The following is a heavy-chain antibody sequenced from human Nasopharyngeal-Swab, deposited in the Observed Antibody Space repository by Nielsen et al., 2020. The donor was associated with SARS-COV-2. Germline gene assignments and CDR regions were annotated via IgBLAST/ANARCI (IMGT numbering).Heavy chain of an antibody. D-gene: IGHD3-3*01. CDR3: ASEGSGVFGVVIYAFHI. CDR2: VVPEDGEP. Sequence: ASVKVSCKVSGYTLTVLPIHWVRQAPGKGLEWMGTVVPEDGEPIYAQNFQGRVTMTEDTSTYTAYLELSSLRSEDTAVSYCASEGSGVFGVVIYAFHIWGPGTLVTVSS. CDR1: GYTLTVLP. J-gene: IGHJ3*02. V-gene: IGHV1-24*01.